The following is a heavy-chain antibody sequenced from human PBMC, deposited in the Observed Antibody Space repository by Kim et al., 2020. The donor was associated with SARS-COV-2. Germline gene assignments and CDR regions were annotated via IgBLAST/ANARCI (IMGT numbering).Heavy chain of an antibody. J-gene: IGHJ4*02. CDR3: AATFYDYVWGSYRL. CDR1: GFTFSSCT. V-gene: IGHV3-64*01. CDR2: ISGDGDST. D-gene: IGHD3-16*02. Sequence: GGSLRLSCAASGFTFSSCTMHWVRQAPGKGLEYVSAISGDGDSTFYANSVKGRFTISRDNSKNTVYLQMGSLRAEDMAVYHCAATFYDYVWGSYRLCGQGALVTVSS.